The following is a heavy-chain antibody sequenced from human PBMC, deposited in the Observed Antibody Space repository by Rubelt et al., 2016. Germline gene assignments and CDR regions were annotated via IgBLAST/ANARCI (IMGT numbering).Heavy chain of an antibody. CDR1: GYTFDEFG. J-gene: IGHJ6*02. Sequence: QVQLVQFGAEVKNPGASVTVSCKAYGYTFDEFGISWVRQAPGQGLEWMGWINTYNGNTNWARTGQGRATMSRDTSTSTAHMDLRGLRSDDTAVYYCARDLPHYSYGMDVWGQGTSVTVSS. CDR3: ARDLPHYSYGMDV. V-gene: IGHV1-18*01. CDR2: INTYNGNT.